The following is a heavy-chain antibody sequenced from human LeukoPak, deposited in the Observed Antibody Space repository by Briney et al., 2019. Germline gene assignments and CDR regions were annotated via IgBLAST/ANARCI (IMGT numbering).Heavy chain of an antibody. Sequence: SETLSLTCTVSGGSIISYYWSWIRQPAGKGLEWIGRIYTSGSTNYNPSLKSRVTMSVDTSKNQFSLKLSSVTAADTAVYYCASGVVVVVAATPYYYYMDVWGKGTTVTVSS. D-gene: IGHD2-15*01. J-gene: IGHJ6*03. CDR2: IYTSGST. CDR1: GGSIISYY. CDR3: ASGVVVVVAATPYYYYMDV. V-gene: IGHV4-4*07.